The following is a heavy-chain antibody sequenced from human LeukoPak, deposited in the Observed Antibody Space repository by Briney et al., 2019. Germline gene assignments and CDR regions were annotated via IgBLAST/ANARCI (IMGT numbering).Heavy chain of an antibody. J-gene: IGHJ5*02. CDR2: INPKNGGT. D-gene: IGHD2-21*02. CDR3: ATKKTPLYCGGDCYSGLGWFDP. V-gene: IGHV1-2*02. Sequence: ASVKVPCKASGYTFIDYHIHWVRQAPGQGLEWMGWINPKNGGTRLAQRLQGRVTMTRDTSTGTVYMELSSLRSDDTAVYYCATKKTPLYCGGDCYSGLGWFDPWGQGTLITVSS. CDR1: GYTFIDYH.